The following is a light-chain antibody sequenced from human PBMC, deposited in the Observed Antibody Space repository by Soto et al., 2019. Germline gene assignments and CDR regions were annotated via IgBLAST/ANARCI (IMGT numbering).Light chain of an antibody. V-gene: IGKV3-20*01. CDR2: GAS. CDR3: QQFGTSPWT. CDR1: QSVSSSY. J-gene: IGKJ1*01. Sequence: EIVLTQSPGTLSLSPEERATLSCRASQSVSSSYLAWYQQKPGQAPRLLIYGASSSATGIPDGFSGSGSGTDFTLTISRLEPEDFAVYYCQQFGTSPWTFGQGTKVEIK.